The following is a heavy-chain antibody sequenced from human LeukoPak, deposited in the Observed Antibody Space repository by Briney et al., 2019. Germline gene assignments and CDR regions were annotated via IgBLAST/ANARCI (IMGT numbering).Heavy chain of an antibody. Sequence: PGGSLRLSCSASGYTFSSYWMHWVRQVPGKGLVWVSRINTDGSSTAYADSVKGRFTISRDNAKNTLYVQMNSLRAEDTAVYYCARDRGYGDIYYFDYWGQGTLVTVSS. CDR1: GYTFSSYW. CDR2: INTDGSST. D-gene: IGHD4-17*01. CDR3: ARDRGYGDIYYFDY. V-gene: IGHV3-74*01. J-gene: IGHJ4*02.